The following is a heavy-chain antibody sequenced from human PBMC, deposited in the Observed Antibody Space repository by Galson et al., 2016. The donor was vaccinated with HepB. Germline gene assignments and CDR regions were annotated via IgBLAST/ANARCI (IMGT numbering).Heavy chain of an antibody. Sequence: SLRLSCAVSGFTFTTYAMSWVRQAPGKGLEWVSSLSNSGGSTYYADSVKGRFTISRDNSKNTQYLQKNSLRAEATAVYYCAKGGYFDWFDYWGQGTLATVSS. V-gene: IGHV3-23*01. J-gene: IGHJ4*02. CDR2: LSNSGGST. D-gene: IGHD3-9*01. CDR3: AKGGYFDWFDY. CDR1: GFTFTTYA.